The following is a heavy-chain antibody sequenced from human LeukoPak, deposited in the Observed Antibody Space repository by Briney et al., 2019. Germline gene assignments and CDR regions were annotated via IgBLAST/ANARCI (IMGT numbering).Heavy chain of an antibody. V-gene: IGHV4-39*01. CDR3: ARPYSSGKEIDY. Sequence: PSENLSLTCTVSGGSISSSSYYWGWIRQPPGKGLEWIGSIYYSGSTYYNPSLKSRVTISVDTSKNQFSLKLSSVTAADTAVYYCARPYSSGKEIDYWGQGTLVTVSS. J-gene: IGHJ4*02. D-gene: IGHD6-19*01. CDR2: IYYSGST. CDR1: GGSISSSSYY.